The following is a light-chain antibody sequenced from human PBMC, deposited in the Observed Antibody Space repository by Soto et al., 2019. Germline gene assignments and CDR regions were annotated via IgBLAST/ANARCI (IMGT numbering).Light chain of an antibody. Sequence: QSALTQPASVCGSPGQSITISCTGTSSDVGGYNYVSWYQQHPGKAPKLMIYDVSNRPSGVSNRCSGSKSGNTASLTISGLQAEDEADYYCSSYTSSSTPGVVFGGGTKVTVL. J-gene: IGLJ2*01. CDR3: SSYTSSSTPGVV. CDR2: DVS. V-gene: IGLV2-14*01. CDR1: SSDVGGYNY.